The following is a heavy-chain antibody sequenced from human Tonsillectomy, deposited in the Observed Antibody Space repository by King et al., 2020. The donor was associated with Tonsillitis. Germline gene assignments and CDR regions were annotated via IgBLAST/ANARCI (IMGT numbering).Heavy chain of an antibody. CDR3: AREPYSSSWDDAFDI. CDR2: INPNSGGT. CDR1: GYTFTGYY. D-gene: IGHD6-13*01. J-gene: IGHJ3*02. V-gene: IGHV1-2*02. Sequence: QLVQSGAEVKKPGASVKVSCKASGYTFTGYYMHWVRQAPGQGLEWMGWINPNSGGTNYAQKFQGRVTMTRDTSISTAYMELSRLRSDDTAVYYCAREPYSSSWDDAFDIWGQGTMVTVSS.